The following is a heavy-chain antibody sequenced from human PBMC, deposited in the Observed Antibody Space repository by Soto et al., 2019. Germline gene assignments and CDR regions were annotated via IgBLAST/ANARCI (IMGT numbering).Heavy chain of an antibody. J-gene: IGHJ5*02. CDR3: AREGGRHPWFDP. Sequence: QVQLQESGPGLVKPSETLSLTCTVSGGSISSYYWSWIRQPPGKGLEWIWYIYYSGSTHYNPSLKSRVTISVDTSKNQFSLKLSSVTAADTAVYYCAREGGRHPWFDPWGQGTLVTVSS. CDR2: IYYSGST. CDR1: GGSISSYY. D-gene: IGHD6-25*01. V-gene: IGHV4-59*01.